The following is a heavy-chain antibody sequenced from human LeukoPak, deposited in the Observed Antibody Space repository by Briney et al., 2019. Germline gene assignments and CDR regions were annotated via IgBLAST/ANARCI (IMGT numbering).Heavy chain of an antibody. D-gene: IGHD2-2*01. Sequence: GGSLRLSCAASGFTFSDYYMSWIRQAPGKGLEWVSYISSSGSTIYYADSVKGRFTTSRDNAKNSLYLQMNSLRAEDTAVYYCARDRIVVVPAGRGYYYGMDVWGQGTTVTVSS. V-gene: IGHV3-11*01. CDR1: GFTFSDYY. CDR2: ISSSGSTI. CDR3: ARDRIVVVPAGRGYYYGMDV. J-gene: IGHJ6*02.